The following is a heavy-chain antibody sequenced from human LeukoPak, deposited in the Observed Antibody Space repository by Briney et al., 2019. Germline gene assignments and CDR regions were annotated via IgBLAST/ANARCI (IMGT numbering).Heavy chain of an antibody. Sequence: ASVKVSCKASGYTFTGYYMHWVRQAPGQGLEWMGWINPNSGGTNYAQKFQGRVTMTRDTSISTAYMELSRLRSDDTAVYYCARDNGWNYNWFDPRGQGTLVTVSS. J-gene: IGHJ5*02. D-gene: IGHD1-7*01. CDR2: INPNSGGT. CDR3: ARDNGWNYNWFDP. V-gene: IGHV1-2*02. CDR1: GYTFTGYY.